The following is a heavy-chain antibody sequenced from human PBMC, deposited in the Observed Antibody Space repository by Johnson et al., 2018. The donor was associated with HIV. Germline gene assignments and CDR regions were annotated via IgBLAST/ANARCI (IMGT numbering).Heavy chain of an antibody. V-gene: IGHV3-30*14. J-gene: IGHJ3*02. CDR1: GFTFSSYA. CDR3: AREGTVSYGGAFDI. Sequence: QEKLVESRGGVVQPGRSLRLSCAASGFTFSSYAMHWVRQAPGKGLEWVAVISYDGSNKYYADSVKGRFTISRDNSKNTLYLQMNSLRAEDTAVYYCAREGTVSYGGAFDIWGQGTMVTVSS. D-gene: IGHD4-17*01. CDR2: ISYDGSNK.